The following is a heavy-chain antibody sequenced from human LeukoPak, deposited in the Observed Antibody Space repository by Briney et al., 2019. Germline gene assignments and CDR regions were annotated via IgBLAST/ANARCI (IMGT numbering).Heavy chain of an antibody. CDR3: AAKGKGAAAFDY. CDR1: GGSISSYY. J-gene: IGHJ4*02. D-gene: IGHD1-26*01. CDR2: IYTSGST. V-gene: IGHV4-4*07. Sequence: SETLSLTCTVSGGSISSYYWSWIRQPAGKGLEWIGRIYTSGSTNYNPSLKSRVTISVDKSKNQFSLKLSSVTAADTAVYYCAAKGKGAAAFDYWGQGTLVTVSS.